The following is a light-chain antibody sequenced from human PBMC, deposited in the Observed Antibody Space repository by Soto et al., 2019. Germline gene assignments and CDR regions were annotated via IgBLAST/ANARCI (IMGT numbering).Light chain of an antibody. CDR3: KQSRT. Sequence: EIVLTQSPASLSFSPPEVATLSCRASQSVSSYLAWYQQKPGQAPRLLIYEATNRASGIPARFSGSGSGTDFTRTICRLEPEDFALYYCKQSRTFGQGTKVDIK. CDR2: EAT. CDR1: QSVSSY. V-gene: IGKV3-11*01. J-gene: IGKJ1*01.